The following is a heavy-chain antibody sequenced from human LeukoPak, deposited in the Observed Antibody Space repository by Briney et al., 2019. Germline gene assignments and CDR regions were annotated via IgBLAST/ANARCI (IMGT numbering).Heavy chain of an antibody. CDR3: ARGGSGSSWTIPRRVAGTYFDY. V-gene: IGHV4-61*02. CDR1: GGSISSSSYY. Sequence: PSETLSLTCTVSGGSISSSSYYWGWIRQPAGKVLEWIGRIYTSGSTNYNPSLKSRVTISVDTSKNQFSLKLSSVTAADTAVYYCARGGSGSSWTIPRRVAGTYFDYWGQGTLVTVSS. CDR2: IYTSGST. D-gene: IGHD6-13*01. J-gene: IGHJ4*02.